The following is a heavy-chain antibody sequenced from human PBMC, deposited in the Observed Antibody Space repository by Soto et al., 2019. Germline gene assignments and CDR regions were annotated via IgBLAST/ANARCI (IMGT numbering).Heavy chain of an antibody. CDR1: GFTFSSYA. CDR3: ARASRRYCSGGSCSPSWWFDP. D-gene: IGHD2-15*01. J-gene: IGHJ5*02. V-gene: IGHV3-64*04. Sequence: SLRLSCSASGFTFSSYAMHWVRQAPGKGLEYVSAISSNGGSTYYADSVKGRFTISRDNAKNSLYLQMNSLRAEDTAVYYCARASRRYCSGGSCSPSWWFDPWGQGTLVTVSS. CDR2: ISSNGGST.